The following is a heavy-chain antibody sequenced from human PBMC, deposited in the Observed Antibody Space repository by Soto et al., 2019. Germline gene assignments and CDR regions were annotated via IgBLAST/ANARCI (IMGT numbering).Heavy chain of an antibody. CDR3: ARDPWAADY. CDR2: IYSGGST. CDR1: GFTVSSSY. Sequence: EVQLVESGGGLVQPGGSLRLSCAASGFTVSSSYMTWVRQAPGEGLEWVSIIYSGGSTFYADSVRGRFTISRDNSKNTVNLQMNSLRAEDTAVYYCARDPWAADYWGQGTLVTVSS. V-gene: IGHV3-66*01. D-gene: IGHD3-16*01. J-gene: IGHJ4*02.